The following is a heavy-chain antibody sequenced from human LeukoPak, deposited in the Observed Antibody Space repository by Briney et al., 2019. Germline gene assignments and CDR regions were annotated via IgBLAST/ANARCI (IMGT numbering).Heavy chain of an antibody. CDR1: GFTFSSYE. D-gene: IGHD6-19*01. CDR3: AKDILRYSSGGWFDP. J-gene: IGHJ5*02. V-gene: IGHV3-48*03. CDR2: ISSSGSTI. Sequence: PGGSLRLSCAASGFTFSSYEMNWVRQAPGKGLEWVSYISSSGSTIYYADSVKGRFTISRANAMNSLYLQMNSLRAEDTALYYCAKDILRYSSGGWFDPWGQGTLVTVSS.